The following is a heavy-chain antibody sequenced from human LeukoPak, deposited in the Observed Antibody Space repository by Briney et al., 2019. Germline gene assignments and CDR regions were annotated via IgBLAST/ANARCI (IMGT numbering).Heavy chain of an antibody. CDR2: INPSGGST. J-gene: IGHJ4*02. D-gene: IGHD2-21*01. Sequence: ASVKVSCKASGYTFTSYYMHWVRQAPGQGLEWMGIINPSGGSTSYAQKFQGRVTMTRDTSTSTVYMELSSLRSEDTAVYYCAREGPRRSVRHYSFGYWGQGTLVTVSS. CDR1: GYTFTSYY. V-gene: IGHV1-46*01. CDR3: AREGPRRSVRHYSFGY.